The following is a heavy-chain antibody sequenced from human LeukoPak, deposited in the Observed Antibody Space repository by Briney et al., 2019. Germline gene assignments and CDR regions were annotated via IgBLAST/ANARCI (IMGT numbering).Heavy chain of an antibody. V-gene: IGHV1-24*01. CDR2: FDPEQNTM. J-gene: IGHJ4*02. CDR3: ATRSGDFWSGYVN. CDR1: GDILTELS. Sequence: ASVKVSCKVSGDILTELSIQRVRQAPGKGLECMGGFDPEQNTMIYAQRLQGRVTMTEDTSTDTAYMELSSLTSEDTGIYYCATRSGDFWSGYVNWGQGTLVTVSS. D-gene: IGHD3-3*01.